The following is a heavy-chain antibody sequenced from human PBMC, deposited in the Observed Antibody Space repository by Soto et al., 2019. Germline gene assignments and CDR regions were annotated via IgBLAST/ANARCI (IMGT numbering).Heavy chain of an antibody. V-gene: IGHV3-23*01. CDR2: ISGSGSST. CDR3: AKGGITLVRGSFDY. D-gene: IGHD3-10*01. CDR1: GISLSNYA. Sequence: GGSLRLSCEVSGISLSNYAMSWVSQAPGKGLEWVSAISGSGSSTYYIDSVKGRFTISRDKSKTTLFLQMNNLRAEDTAVYYCAKGGITLVRGSFDYWGQGALVTVSS. J-gene: IGHJ4*02.